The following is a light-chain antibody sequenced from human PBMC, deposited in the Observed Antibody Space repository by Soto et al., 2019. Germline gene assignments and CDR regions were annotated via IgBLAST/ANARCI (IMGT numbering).Light chain of an antibody. CDR1: QSVSSSY. CDR3: HQYGDSPRT. V-gene: IGKV3-20*01. CDR2: GAS. J-gene: IGKJ1*01. Sequence: TVLTQSPGTLSLSPGERAALSCSASQSVSSSYLAWYQQKPGQAPRLLIYGASSRATGIPARFSGTGSETDFTLTISRLEPEDFAVYYCHQYGDSPRTFGQGTKVDI.